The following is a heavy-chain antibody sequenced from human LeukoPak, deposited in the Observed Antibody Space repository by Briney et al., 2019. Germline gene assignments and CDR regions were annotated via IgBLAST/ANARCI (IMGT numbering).Heavy chain of an antibody. CDR1: GGSISSGHSS. CDR2: IYHSGST. CDR3: ARGGTAFDI. J-gene: IGHJ3*02. Sequence: SETLSLTCAVSGGSISSGHSSWNWFRQPPGKGLEWIGYIYHSGSTNYNPSRKSRVAISVDKSKNQFTLKLRSVTAADTALYYCARGGTAFDIWGQGTMVTVSS. V-gene: IGHV4-30-2*01. D-gene: IGHD1-26*01.